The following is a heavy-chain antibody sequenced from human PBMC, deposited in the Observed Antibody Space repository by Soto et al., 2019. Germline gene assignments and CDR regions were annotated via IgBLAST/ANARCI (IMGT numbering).Heavy chain of an antibody. CDR3: ARGVLTGPNYYYYYYMDV. D-gene: IGHD3-9*01. J-gene: IGHJ6*03. Sequence: GGSLRLSCAASGFTFSSYGMHWVRQAPGKGLEWVAVIWYDGSNKYYADSVKGRFTISRDNSKNTLYLQMNSLRAEDTAVYYCARGVLTGPNYYYYYYMDVSGKGTTVTVSS. V-gene: IGHV3-33*01. CDR1: GFTFSSYG. CDR2: IWYDGSNK.